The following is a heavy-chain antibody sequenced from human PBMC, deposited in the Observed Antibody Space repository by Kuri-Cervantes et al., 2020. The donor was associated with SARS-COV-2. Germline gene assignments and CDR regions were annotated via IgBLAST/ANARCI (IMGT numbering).Heavy chain of an antibody. Sequence: GGSLRLSCEGSGYTFTSYWIAWVRQMPGKGLEWMGIIYPGTSDIRYSPSFQGQVTISADKSITTAYLQWSSLKASDTAIYYCARLLGSSDYSEYLRHWGQGTLVTDSS. CDR2: IYPGTSDI. CDR1: GYTFTSYW. D-gene: IGHD4-17*01. CDR3: ARLLGSSDYSEYLRH. V-gene: IGHV5-51*01. J-gene: IGHJ1*01.